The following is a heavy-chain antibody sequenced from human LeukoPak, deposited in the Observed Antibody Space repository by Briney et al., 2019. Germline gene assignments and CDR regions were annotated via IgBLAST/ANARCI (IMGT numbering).Heavy chain of an antibody. CDR1: GFTFSSYG. D-gene: IGHD2-2*01. CDR2: IRYDGSNK. J-gene: IGHJ6*03. CDR3: AKGYCSSTSCYRYYYYYMDV. Sequence: GGSLRLSCAASGFTFSSYGMHWVRKAPGKGMEWVAFIRYDGSNKYYADSVKGRFTISRDNSKNTLYLQMNSLRAEDTAVYYCAKGYCSSTSCYRYYYYYMDVWGKGTTVTVSS. V-gene: IGHV3-30*02.